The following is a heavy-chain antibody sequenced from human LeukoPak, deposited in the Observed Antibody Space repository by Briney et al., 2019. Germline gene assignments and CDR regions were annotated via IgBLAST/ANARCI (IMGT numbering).Heavy chain of an antibody. D-gene: IGHD1-1*01. Sequence: TGGSLRLSCAASGFLFSSYGMHWVRQAPGKGLEWVAVISYDGFSKYYGDSVKGRFTISRDNSKNTLYLQMNSLRPEDTAVYYCAKHLEIHDNNWFDPWGQGTLFTVSS. CDR1: GFLFSSYG. V-gene: IGHV3-30*18. CDR3: AKHLEIHDNNWFDP. J-gene: IGHJ5*02. CDR2: ISYDGFSK.